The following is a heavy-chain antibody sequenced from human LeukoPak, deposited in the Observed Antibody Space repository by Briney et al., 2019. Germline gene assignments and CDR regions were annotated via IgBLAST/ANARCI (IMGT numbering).Heavy chain of an antibody. Sequence: SETLSLSCSVSGVSISTYYWSWIRQTPGKGLQWIGYVYVSGTTNYNPSPERGVTISSDASKNVLSLNVRSMAAEDTAIYYCARHGGSLGYFDYWGQGTLVTVAS. V-gene: IGHV4-59*08. CDR2: VYVSGTT. CDR3: ARHGGSLGYFDY. CDR1: GVSISTYY. J-gene: IGHJ4*02. D-gene: IGHD3-16*01.